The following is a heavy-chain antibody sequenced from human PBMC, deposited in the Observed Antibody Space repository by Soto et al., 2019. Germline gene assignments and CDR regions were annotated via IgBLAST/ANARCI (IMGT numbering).Heavy chain of an antibody. CDR3: ARGAKERYFDYLPSRAFDI. J-gene: IGHJ3*02. D-gene: IGHD3-9*01. CDR1: GGSISSGDYY. V-gene: IGHV4-30-4*01. CDR2: IYYSGST. Sequence: SETLSLTCTVSGGSISSGDYYWSWIRQPPGKGLEWIGYIYYSGSTYYNPSLKSRVTISVDTSKNQFSLKLSSVTAADTAVYYCARGAKERYFDYLPSRAFDIWGQGTMVTVSS.